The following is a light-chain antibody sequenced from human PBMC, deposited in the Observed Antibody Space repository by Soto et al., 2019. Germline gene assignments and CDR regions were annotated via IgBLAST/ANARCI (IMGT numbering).Light chain of an antibody. V-gene: IGKV1-27*01. CDR2: TSS. CDR3: QKHNAAPLT. Sequence: DIQMTQSPSSLSASVGDRVTITCRASQSISSWLAWYQQKPGKVPKLLIYTSSTLQSGVPSRFSGSGSGTDFTLTISNLQPEDVATYYCQKHNAAPLTFGGGTKVDIK. J-gene: IGKJ4*01. CDR1: QSISSW.